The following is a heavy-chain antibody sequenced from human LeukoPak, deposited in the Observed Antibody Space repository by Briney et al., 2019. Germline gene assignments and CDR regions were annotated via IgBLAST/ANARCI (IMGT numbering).Heavy chain of an antibody. Sequence: SVKVSCKASGGTFSSYAISWVRQAPGQGLEWMGGIIPIFGTANYAQKFQGRVTITADKSTSTAYMELSSLRSEDTAVYYCARSDVVVPAAYYYYYYYMDVWGKGTTVTVSS. CDR1: GGTFSSYA. J-gene: IGHJ6*03. V-gene: IGHV1-69*06. D-gene: IGHD2-2*01. CDR3: ARSDVVVPAAYYYYYYYMDV. CDR2: IIPIFGTA.